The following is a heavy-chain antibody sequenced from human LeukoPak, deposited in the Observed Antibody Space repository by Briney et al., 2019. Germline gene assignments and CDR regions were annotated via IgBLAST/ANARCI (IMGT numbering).Heavy chain of an antibody. Sequence: SETLSLTCTVSGGSISSGGYYWSWIRQHPGKGLEWIGYIYYSGSTYYNPSLKSRVTISVDTSKNQFSLKLSSVTAADTAVYYCAREEVIIDDAFDIWGQGTMVTVSS. CDR2: IYYSGST. J-gene: IGHJ3*02. D-gene: IGHD3-3*01. V-gene: IGHV4-31*03. CDR1: GGSISSGGYY. CDR3: AREEVIIDDAFDI.